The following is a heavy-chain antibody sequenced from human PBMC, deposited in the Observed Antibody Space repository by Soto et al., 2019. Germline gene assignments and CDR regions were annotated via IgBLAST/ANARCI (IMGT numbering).Heavy chain of an antibody. CDR2: IYPGDSDT. D-gene: IGHD3-22*01. CDR1: GYSFTSYW. J-gene: IGHJ5*02. Sequence: PGEALKISCKGSGYSFTSYWIGWVRHMPGKDLEWMGIIYPGDSDTRYSPSFQGQVTISADKSISTAYLQWSSMKASDTAMYYCGRLYYDSSGYQNLFDLWGQGTMVTVSS. CDR3: GRLYYDSSGYQNLFDL. V-gene: IGHV5-51*01.